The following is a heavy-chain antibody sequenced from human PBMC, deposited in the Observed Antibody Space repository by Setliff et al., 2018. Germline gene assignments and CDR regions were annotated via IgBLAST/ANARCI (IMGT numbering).Heavy chain of an antibody. J-gene: IGHJ4*02. CDR2: INTRTGNP. Sequence: GASVKVSCKASGYTFTNYVIHWVRQAPGQGLEWMGYINTRTGNPMYAQGFTGRFVFSLDPSVSTAYLQISSLKAEGTALYYCATGSLVAAGTGHWGQGTLVTVSS. CDR1: GYTFTNYV. D-gene: IGHD6-13*01. CDR3: ATGSLVAAGTGH. V-gene: IGHV7-4-1*02.